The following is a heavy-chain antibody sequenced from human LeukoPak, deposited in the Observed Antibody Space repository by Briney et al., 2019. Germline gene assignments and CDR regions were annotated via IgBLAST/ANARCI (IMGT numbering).Heavy chain of an antibody. CDR3: GRDPKLGIRGYTYGYIDY. J-gene: IGHJ4*02. CDR1: GYTFTSYA. V-gene: IGHV7-4-1*02. CDR2: INTNTGNP. D-gene: IGHD5-18*01. Sequence: ASVKVSCKASGYTFTSYAINWVRQAPGQGLEWMGWINTNTGNPTYAQGFTGRFVFSLDTSVTTAYLQISGLKADDTAVYYCGRDPKLGIRGYTYGYIDYWGQGTVVTVSS.